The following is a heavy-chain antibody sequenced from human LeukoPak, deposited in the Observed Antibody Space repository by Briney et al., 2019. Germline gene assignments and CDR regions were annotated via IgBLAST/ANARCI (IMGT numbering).Heavy chain of an antibody. V-gene: IGHV3-30*04. CDR3: ARDRSGYELSGLDY. Sequence: GGSLRLSCAASGFTFSNYAMHWVRQAPGKGLEWVAVISYDGGNKSYADSVKGRFTISRDNSKNTLFLQVNSLRAEDMAVYYCARDRSGYELSGLDYWGQGTLVTVSS. CDR1: GFTFSNYA. D-gene: IGHD3-22*01. J-gene: IGHJ4*02. CDR2: ISYDGGNK.